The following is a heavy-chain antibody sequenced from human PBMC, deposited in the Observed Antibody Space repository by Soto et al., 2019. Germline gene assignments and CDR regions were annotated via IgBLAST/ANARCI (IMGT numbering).Heavy chain of an antibody. V-gene: IGHV4-30-2*01. D-gene: IGHD3-22*01. CDR1: GGXINSGRYS. J-gene: IGHJ5*02. CDR2: MYHTGTT. CDR3: ARGINYYDSSGDSWFDP. Sequence: PSETLSLTCTVSGGXINSGRYSWTXIRQPPGEGLQWIGHMYHTGTTYYNPSLKSRVTMSVDTSKNQFSLKLTSVTAADTAMYYCARGINYYDSSGDSWFDPWGQGTLVTVSS.